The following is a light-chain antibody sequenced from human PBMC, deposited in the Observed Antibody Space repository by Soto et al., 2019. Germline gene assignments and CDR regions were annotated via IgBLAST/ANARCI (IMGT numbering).Light chain of an antibody. Sequence: QSVLTRPPSVSGAPGQTITISCTGSSSNIGADFGVHWYQQLPGAAPKLVIFVNTNRPSGVPDRFSGSKSGTSASLAITGLQAEDEADYYCQSYDRSLSGWVFGTGTKVTVL. CDR1: SSNIGADFG. CDR3: QSYDRSLSGWV. J-gene: IGLJ3*02. V-gene: IGLV1-40*01. CDR2: VNT.